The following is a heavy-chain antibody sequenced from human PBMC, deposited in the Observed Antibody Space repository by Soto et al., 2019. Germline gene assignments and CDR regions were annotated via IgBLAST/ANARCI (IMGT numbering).Heavy chain of an antibody. CDR2: IKPKIEGGTT. CDR1: GFTVNNAW. Sequence: EVQLVESGGSLVKPGGSLTLSCAASGFTVNNAWLNWVRQAPGKGLEWVGRIKPKIEGGTTEYAATVKGKFTISRDDSKNTLSLQMNSLKIEDTAVYYCASIAPCWGQGALVAVSS. J-gene: IGHJ4*02. CDR3: ASIAPC. D-gene: IGHD3-16*02. V-gene: IGHV3-15*02.